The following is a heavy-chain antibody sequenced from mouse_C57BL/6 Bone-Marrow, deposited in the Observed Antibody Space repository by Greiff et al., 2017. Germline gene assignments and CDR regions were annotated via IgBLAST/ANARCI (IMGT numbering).Heavy chain of an antibody. D-gene: IGHD2-4*01. J-gene: IGHJ2*01. V-gene: IGHV1-26*01. Sequence: EVQLQQSGPELVKPGASVKISCKASGYTFTDYYMNWVKQSHGKSLEWIGDINPNNGGTSYNQKFKGKATLTVDKSSSTAYMELRSLTSEDSAVYYCARSGYDYERYYFDYWGQGTTLTVSS. CDR2: INPNNGGT. CDR3: ARSGYDYERYYFDY. CDR1: GYTFTDYY.